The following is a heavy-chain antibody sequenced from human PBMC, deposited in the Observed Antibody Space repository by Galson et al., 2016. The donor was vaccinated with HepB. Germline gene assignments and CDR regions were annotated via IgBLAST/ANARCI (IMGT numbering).Heavy chain of an antibody. V-gene: IGHV4-39*01. Sequence: ETLSLTCTVSGDSISSSIYYWGWIRQSPGKGLEWLGSMDYSGSTYYTPSLTSRVTISRDTSKNQFSLKLSSVTAADTAAYYCASGRYDFWSGPNWFDPWGQGTLVTVSS. CDR2: MDYSGST. CDR3: ASGRYDFWSGPNWFDP. J-gene: IGHJ5*02. CDR1: GDSISSSIYY. D-gene: IGHD3-3*01.